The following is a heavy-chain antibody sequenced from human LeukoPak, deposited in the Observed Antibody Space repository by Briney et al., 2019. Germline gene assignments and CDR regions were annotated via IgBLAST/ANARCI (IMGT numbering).Heavy chain of an antibody. D-gene: IGHD3-10*01. CDR3: ASHGGGYYNGVDY. CDR1: GLTLNIYA. V-gene: IGHV3-23*01. J-gene: IGHJ4*02. Sequence: PGGSLRLSCAASGLTLNIYAMSWVLHPPGKGLEWGSAISGSGGSTYYADSVKGRFTISRDNSKHTLYLQMNSLRVEDRAVYYCASHGGGYYNGVDYWGQGTLVTASS. CDR2: ISGSGGST.